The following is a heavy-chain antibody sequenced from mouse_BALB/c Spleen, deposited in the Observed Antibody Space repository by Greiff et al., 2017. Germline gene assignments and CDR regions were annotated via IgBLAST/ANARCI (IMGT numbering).Heavy chain of an antibody. D-gene: IGHD2-1*01. CDR1: GFTFSDFY. V-gene: IGHV7-1*02. CDR3: ARDAGSGNYVGAMDY. Sequence: EVQGVESGGGLVQPGGSLRLSCATSGFTFSDFYMEWVRQPPGKRLEWIAASRNKANDYTTEYSASVKGRFIVSRDTSQSILYLQMNALRAEDTAIYYCARDAGSGNYVGAMDYWGQGTSVTVSS. CDR2: SRNKANDYTT. J-gene: IGHJ4*01.